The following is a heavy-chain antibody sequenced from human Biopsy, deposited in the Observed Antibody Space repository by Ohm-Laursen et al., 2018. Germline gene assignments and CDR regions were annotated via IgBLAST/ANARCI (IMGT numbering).Heavy chain of an antibody. CDR1: GRTFSNYG. D-gene: IGHD3-9*01. CDR2: NIPILGTG. J-gene: IGHJ1*01. Sequence: SSVKVSCKAPGRTFSNYGVNWVRQAPGHGLEWLGGNIPILGTGNYAQKFQDRVTVAADTSTGTATMELRSLRSDDPAVYYCATKLTGYFHHWGQGTLVIVSS. CDR3: ATKLTGYFHH. V-gene: IGHV1-69*06.